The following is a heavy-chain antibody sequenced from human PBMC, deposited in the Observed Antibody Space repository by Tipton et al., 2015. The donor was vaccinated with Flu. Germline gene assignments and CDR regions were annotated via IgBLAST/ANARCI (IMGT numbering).Heavy chain of an antibody. CDR3: ARDRGSYNIHLEYHYYYGMDV. J-gene: IGHJ6*02. CDR2: ISGYNGDT. V-gene: IGHV1-18*01. CDR1: GYTFSNYG. Sequence: QLVQSGVEVKKPGASVKVSCKASGYTFSNYGITWIRQAPGQGLDWMGWISGYNGDTNYAEKLQGRVTMTTDTSTNTAYMELRSLKSDDTAMYYCARDRGSYNIHLEYHYYYGMDVWGQGTTVTVSS. D-gene: IGHD1-26*01.